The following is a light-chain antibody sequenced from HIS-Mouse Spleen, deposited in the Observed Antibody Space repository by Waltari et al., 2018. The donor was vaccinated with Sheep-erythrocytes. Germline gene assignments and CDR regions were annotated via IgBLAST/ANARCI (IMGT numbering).Light chain of an antibody. V-gene: IGKV1-12*01. J-gene: IGKJ5*01. CDR3: QQANSFPIT. CDR2: AAS. CDR1: QGISSW. Sequence: DIQMTQSPSSVSASVGDRVTITCRASQGISSWLAWYQQKPGKAHQRLIYAASSLQRGVPSRFRGSAAGTDFPLTISSLQPEDFATYYCQQANSFPITFGQGTRLEIK.